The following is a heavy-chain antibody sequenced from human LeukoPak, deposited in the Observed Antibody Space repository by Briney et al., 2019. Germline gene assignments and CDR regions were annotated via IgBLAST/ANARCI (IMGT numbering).Heavy chain of an antibody. J-gene: IGHJ4*02. D-gene: IGHD3-3*01. CDR2: IYYSGST. CDR1: GGSISSGDYY. Sequence: SQTLSLTCTVSGGSISSGDYYWSWIRQPPGTGLEWIGYIYYSGSTYYNPSLKSRVTISVDTSKNQFSLKLSSVTAADTAVYYCAGTYYDFTSPLDYWGQGTLVTVSS. CDR3: AGTYYDFTSPLDY. V-gene: IGHV4-30-4*08.